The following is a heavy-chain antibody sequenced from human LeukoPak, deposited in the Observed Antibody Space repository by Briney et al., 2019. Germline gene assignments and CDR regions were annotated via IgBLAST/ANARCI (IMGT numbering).Heavy chain of an antibody. V-gene: IGHV4-59*08. J-gene: IGHJ4*02. CDR2: IYYSGST. Sequence: SETLSLTCTVPGGSISSYYWSWIRQPPGKGLEWIGYIYYSGSTNYNPSLKSRVTISVDTSKNQFSLKLSSVTAADTAVYYCARREVRGALDYWGQGTLVTVSS. CDR1: GGSISSYY. CDR3: ARREVRGALDY. D-gene: IGHD3-10*01.